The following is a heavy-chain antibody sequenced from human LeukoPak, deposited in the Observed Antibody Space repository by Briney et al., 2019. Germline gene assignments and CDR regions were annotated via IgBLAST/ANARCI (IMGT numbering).Heavy chain of an antibody. V-gene: IGHV4-59*08. CDR3: ARHPLPSGGTVNWFDP. CDR2: IYYSGST. Sequence: PSETLSLTCTVSGGSISSYYWSWIRQPPGEGLEWIGYIYYSGSTNYNPSLKSRVTISVDTSKNQFSLKLSSVTAADTAVYYCARHPLPSGGTVNWFDPWGQGTLVTVSS. CDR1: GGSISSYY. D-gene: IGHD4-17*01. J-gene: IGHJ5*02.